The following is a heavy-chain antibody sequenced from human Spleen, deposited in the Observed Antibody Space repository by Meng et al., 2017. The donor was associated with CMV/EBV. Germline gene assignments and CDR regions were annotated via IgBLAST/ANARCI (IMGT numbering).Heavy chain of an antibody. V-gene: IGHV4-38-2*02. CDR2: IYHSGST. CDR1: DYSINSRYF. J-gene: IGHJ6*02. CDR3: ARVVPNYYVMDV. D-gene: IGHD3-10*01. Sequence: SETLSLTCTVSDYSINSRYFWGWIRQPPGKGLEWIGNIYHSGSTFTNPSLKGRGTISLDTSNNQISLRLTSVTAADTAVYYCARVVPNYYVMDVWGQGTTVTVSS.